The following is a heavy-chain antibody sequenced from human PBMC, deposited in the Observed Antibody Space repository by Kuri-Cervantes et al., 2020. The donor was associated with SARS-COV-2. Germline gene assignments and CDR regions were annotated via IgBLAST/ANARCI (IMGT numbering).Heavy chain of an antibody. J-gene: IGHJ6*02. Sequence: ASVKVSCKASGYTFSSYYMYWVRQAPGQGLEWMGWINPNSGGTNYAQNFQGWVTMTRDTSISTAYMELSRLRSDDTAVYYCARGMVRGIIQYYYYAMDVWAKGPRSPSP. CDR1: GYTFSSYY. V-gene: IGHV1-2*04. D-gene: IGHD3-10*01. CDR3: ARGMVRGIIQYYYYAMDV. CDR2: INPNSGGT.